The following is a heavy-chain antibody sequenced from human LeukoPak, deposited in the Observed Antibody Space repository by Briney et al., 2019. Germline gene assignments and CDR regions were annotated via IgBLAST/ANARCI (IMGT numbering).Heavy chain of an antibody. CDR1: GFTLSSYA. CDR2: ISVSGNT. V-gene: IGHV3-23*01. CDR3: ASQAAPGAFDI. Sequence: GGSLRLSCAASGFTLSSYAMSWVRQAPGKGLEWVSAISVSGNTYHADSVKGRFTISRDNSKNTLYLQMNSLRAEDTAVYYCASQAAPGAFDIWGQGTMVTVSS. J-gene: IGHJ3*02. D-gene: IGHD3-10*01.